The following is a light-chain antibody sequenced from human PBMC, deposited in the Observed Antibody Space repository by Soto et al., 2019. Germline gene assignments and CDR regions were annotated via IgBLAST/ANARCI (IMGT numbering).Light chain of an antibody. Sequence: EIVLTQSPGTLSLSPGDRATLSCRASQSVSSSYLAWYQQKPGQAPRLLIYGASNRATGIPDSFSGSGSGTDFTLTISRLDPEDFAVYYCQQYRFSSITFGQGTRLDIK. CDR2: GAS. CDR1: QSVSSSY. CDR3: QQYRFSSIT. J-gene: IGKJ5*01. V-gene: IGKV3-20*01.